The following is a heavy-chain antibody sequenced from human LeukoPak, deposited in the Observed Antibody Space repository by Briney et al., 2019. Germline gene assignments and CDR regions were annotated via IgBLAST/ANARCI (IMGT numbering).Heavy chain of an antibody. D-gene: IGHD5-18*01. V-gene: IGHV4-59*08. CDR1: GGSVSTYY. J-gene: IGHJ4*02. CDR3: ARHVRYSYVVFDY. Sequence: QVRLEESGPRLVKPSETLSLTCTVSGGSVSTYYWSWIRQSPGKRLEWIGYIYNGGSANYNPSLKSRVTISLDTSKNQFSLNLSSVTAADTAVYYCARHVRYSYVVFDYWGQGTLVTVSS. CDR2: IYNGGSA.